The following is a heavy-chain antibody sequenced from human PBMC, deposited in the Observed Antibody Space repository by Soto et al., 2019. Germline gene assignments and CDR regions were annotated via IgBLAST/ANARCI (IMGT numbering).Heavy chain of an antibody. J-gene: IGHJ3*02. CDR2: IYYTGNT. CDR3: ERPPGASDWGVQSPDAFDI. CDR1: GDSPRSSYHY. D-gene: IGHD7-27*01. Sequence: SETLSLTCTVSGDSPRSSYHYWGWIRQSPGKGLEWIGSIYYTGNTYYNPSLKSRVTISVDTSKNQFSLKLSSVTAADTAVYYCERPPGASDWGVQSPDAFDIWCQGTTV. V-gene: IGHV4-39*01.